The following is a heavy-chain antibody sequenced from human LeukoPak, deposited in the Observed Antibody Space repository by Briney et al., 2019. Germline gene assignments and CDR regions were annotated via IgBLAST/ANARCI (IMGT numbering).Heavy chain of an antibody. D-gene: IGHD5-12*01. CDR3: ARGSSRGYSGYDDYYGMDV. V-gene: IGHV4-34*01. CDR1: GGSFSGYY. CDR2: INHSGST. Sequence: SETLSLTCAVYGGSFSGYYWSWIRQPPGKGLEWIGEINHSGSTNYNPSLKSRVAISVDTSKNQFTLRLSSVTAADTAVYYCARGSSRGYSGYDDYYGMDVWGQGTTVTVSS. J-gene: IGHJ6*02.